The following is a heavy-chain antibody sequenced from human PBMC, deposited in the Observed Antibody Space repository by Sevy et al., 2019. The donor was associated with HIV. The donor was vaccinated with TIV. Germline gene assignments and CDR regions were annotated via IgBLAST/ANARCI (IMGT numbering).Heavy chain of an antibody. CDR1: GFTFSRYW. V-gene: IGHV3-7*01. D-gene: IGHD3-22*01. CDR3: AREYYFDSSGYYLSFGY. CDR2: IKQDGIEK. J-gene: IGHJ4*02. Sequence: GGSLRLSCEASGFTFSRYWMSWVRQAPGKGLEWVAKIKQDGIEKYYVDSVKGRFTISRDNAKNSLYLQMNSLRGDDTAVYFCAREYYFDSSGYYLSFGYWGQGTAVTV.